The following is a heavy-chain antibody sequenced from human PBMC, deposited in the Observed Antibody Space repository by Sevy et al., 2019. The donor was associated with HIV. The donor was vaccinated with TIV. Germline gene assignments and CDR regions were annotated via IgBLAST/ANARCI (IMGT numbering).Heavy chain of an antibody. Sequence: GGSLRLSCAASGFTFSNYAMHWVRQAPGKGLEWVAFISYDGRNKYYADSVEGRFTISRDSSRSTLYLQMNSLRAQDTAVYFCAKDRYGDTAFGDYWGQGRLATVSS. CDR3: AKDRYGDTAFGDY. D-gene: IGHD4-17*01. CDR2: ISYDGRNK. V-gene: IGHV3-30*04. CDR1: GFTFSNYA. J-gene: IGHJ4*02.